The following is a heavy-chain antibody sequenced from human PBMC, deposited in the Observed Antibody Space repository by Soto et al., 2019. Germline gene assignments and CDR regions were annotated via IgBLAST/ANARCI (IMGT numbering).Heavy chain of an antibody. J-gene: IGHJ5*02. CDR3: ARDLEVAVAGA. Sequence: GGSLRLSCAASGFTFSSYAMHWVRQAPGKGLEWVAVISYDGSNKCYADSVKGRFTISRDNSKNTLYLQMNSLRAEDTAVYYCARDLEVAVAGAWGQGTLVTVSS. V-gene: IGHV3-30-3*01. CDR1: GFTFSSYA. D-gene: IGHD6-19*01. CDR2: ISYDGSNK.